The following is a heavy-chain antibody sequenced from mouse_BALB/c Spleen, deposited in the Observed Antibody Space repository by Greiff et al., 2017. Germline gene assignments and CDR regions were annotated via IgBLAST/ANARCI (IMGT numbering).Heavy chain of an antibody. CDR2: ISDGGSYT. D-gene: IGHD1-1*01. J-gene: IGHJ4*01. Sequence: DVMLVESGGGLVKPGGSLKLSCAASGFTFSDYYMYWVRQTPEKRLEWVATISDGGSYTYYPDSVKGRFNISRDNAKNNLYLQMSSLKSEDTAMYYCARDQYYGSSYHYAMDYWGQGTSVTVSS. CDR3: ARDQYYGSSYHYAMDY. V-gene: IGHV5-4*02. CDR1: GFTFSDYY.